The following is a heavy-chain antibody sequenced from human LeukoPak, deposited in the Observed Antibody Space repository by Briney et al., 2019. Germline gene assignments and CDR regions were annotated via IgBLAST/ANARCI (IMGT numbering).Heavy chain of an antibody. J-gene: IGHJ4*02. CDR3: ATLGGRDGYNDGH. V-gene: IGHV3-23*01. CDR1: GFTFSSYG. D-gene: IGHD5-24*01. CDR2: ISSSGGST. Sequence: PGGSLRLSCAASGFTFSSYGMHWVRQAPGKGLEWVSRISSSGGSTYYADSVKGRFTISRDNSKNTLYLQMNSLRGEDTAVYYCATLGGRDGYNDGHWGQGTLVTVSS.